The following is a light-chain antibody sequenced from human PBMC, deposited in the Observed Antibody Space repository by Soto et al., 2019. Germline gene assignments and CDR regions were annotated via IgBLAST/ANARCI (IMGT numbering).Light chain of an antibody. CDR1: TSDLGDYKY. CDR2: EVT. V-gene: IGLV2-14*01. Sequence: QSALTQPASVSGSPGQSITISCTGTTSDLGDYKYISWYQQHPGKVPKLIIYEVTNRPSGVSNRFSGSKSGNTASLTISGLQPADEADYYCSSYTTSGTYVLFGGGTKLTVL. J-gene: IGLJ3*02. CDR3: SSYTTSGTYVL.